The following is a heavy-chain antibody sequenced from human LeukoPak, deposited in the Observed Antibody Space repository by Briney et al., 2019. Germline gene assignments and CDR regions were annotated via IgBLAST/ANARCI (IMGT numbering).Heavy chain of an antibody. Sequence: KPSETLSLTCTVSGGSINSYYWNWIRQPAGKGLEWIGRIYTSGSTNYNPSLKSRVTISVDTSKNHFSLKLSSVTAADTAVYYCARDIGGNSGNYYYGMDVWGQGTTVTVSS. CDR2: IYTSGST. CDR1: GGSINSYY. D-gene: IGHD4-23*01. J-gene: IGHJ6*02. CDR3: ARDIGGNSGNYYYGMDV. V-gene: IGHV4-4*07.